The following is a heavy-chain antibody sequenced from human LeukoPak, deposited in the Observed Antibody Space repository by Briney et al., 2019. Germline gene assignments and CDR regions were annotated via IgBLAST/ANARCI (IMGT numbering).Heavy chain of an antibody. D-gene: IGHD4-17*01. J-gene: IGHJ4*02. CDR2: IYYSGNT. Sequence: PSETLSLTCTVSGGSISSSSYYWGWIRQPPGKGLEWIGSIYYSGNTYYNPSLKSRVTISVDTSKNQFSLKLSSVTAADTAVYYCARVPTVTFFDYWGQGTLVTVSS. V-gene: IGHV4-39*07. CDR1: GGSISSSSYY. CDR3: ARVPTVTFFDY.